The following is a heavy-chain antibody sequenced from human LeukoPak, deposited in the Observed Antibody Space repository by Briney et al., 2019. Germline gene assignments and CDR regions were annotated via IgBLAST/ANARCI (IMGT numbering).Heavy chain of an antibody. CDR2: LSKSGNT. Sequence: SETLSLTCTVSGGSISSYYWSWIRLPPGKGLEWVGYLSKSGNTNYSPSLKSRVTIFGDTSKNQFFLKLSSVTAADTAMYYCARHPGGENTQFDFWGQGTLVTVSS. V-gene: IGHV4-59*01. CDR3: ARHPGGENTQFDF. J-gene: IGHJ4*02. D-gene: IGHD3-16*01. CDR1: GGSISSYY.